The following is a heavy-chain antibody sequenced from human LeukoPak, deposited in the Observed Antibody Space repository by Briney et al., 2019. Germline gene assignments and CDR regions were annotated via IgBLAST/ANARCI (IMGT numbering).Heavy chain of an antibody. CDR3: ARGKFDSSGYYIDY. J-gene: IGHJ4*02. Sequence: GGSLRLSCAASGFTFSSYSMNWVRQAPGKGLEWVSAISGSGSYISYTDSMKGRFTISRDSAKNSVYLQMNSLRSEDTAVYYCARGKFDSSGYYIDYWGQGTLVTVSS. D-gene: IGHD3-22*01. CDR2: ISGSGSYI. CDR1: GFTFSSYS. V-gene: IGHV3-21*06.